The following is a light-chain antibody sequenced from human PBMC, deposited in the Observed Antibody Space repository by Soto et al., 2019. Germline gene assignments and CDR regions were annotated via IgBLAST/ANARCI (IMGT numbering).Light chain of an antibody. CDR1: QSVRSN. CDR2: GAS. J-gene: IGKJ5*01. Sequence: EILLTQSPSTLPLFPEKIATLSCIASQSVRSNLAWYQQKPGQAPRLLIYGASTRATGIPARFSGSGSGTEFTLTISSLQSEDFAVYYCQQYKNWPPITFGQGTRLEIK. CDR3: QQYKNWPPIT. V-gene: IGKV3-15*01.